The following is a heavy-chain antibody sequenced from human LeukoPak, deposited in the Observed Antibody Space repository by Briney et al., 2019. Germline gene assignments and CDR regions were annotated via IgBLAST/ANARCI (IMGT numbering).Heavy chain of an antibody. J-gene: IGHJ4*02. Sequence: GRSLRLSCAASGFTFSPYGVHWVRRAPGKGLEWVSAISGSGGSTYYADSVKGRFTISRDNSKNTLYLQMNSLRAEDTAVYYCAKDPPRIDSSGWYNPRGYWGQGTLVTVSS. D-gene: IGHD6-19*01. V-gene: IGHV3-23*01. CDR1: GFTFSPYG. CDR2: ISGSGGST. CDR3: AKDPPRIDSSGWYNPRGY.